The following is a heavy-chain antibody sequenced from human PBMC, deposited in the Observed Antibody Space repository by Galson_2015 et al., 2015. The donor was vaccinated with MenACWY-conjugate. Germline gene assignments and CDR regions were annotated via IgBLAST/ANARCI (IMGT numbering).Heavy chain of an antibody. D-gene: IGHD6-19*01. V-gene: IGHV6-1*01. J-gene: IGHJ5*01. CDR3: ARDKGYLSGWSSNALNWFDS. Sequence: CAISGDSVSSNSAAWSWIRQSPSRGLEWLGRTYYRSRWFNDYAESVRSRITINPDTSKNQISLQLSSVTPEDTAVYYCARDKGYLSGWSSNALNWFDSWGQGTLVTISS. CDR1: GDSVSSNSAA. CDR2: TYYRSRWFN.